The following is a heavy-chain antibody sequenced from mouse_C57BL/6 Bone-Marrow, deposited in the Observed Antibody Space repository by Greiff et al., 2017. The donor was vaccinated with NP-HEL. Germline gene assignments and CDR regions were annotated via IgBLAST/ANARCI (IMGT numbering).Heavy chain of an antibody. J-gene: IGHJ4*01. CDR1: GYTFTDYN. CDR2: INPNNGGT. CDR3: ARSPDGYYPYYYAMDY. V-gene: IGHV1-22*01. Sequence: EVKLMESGPELVKPGASVKMSCKASGYTFTDYNMHWVKPSHGKSLEWIGYINPNNGGTSYNQKFKGKATLTVNKSSSTAYMELRSLTSEDSAVYYCARSPDGYYPYYYAMDYWGQGTSVTVSS. D-gene: IGHD2-3*01.